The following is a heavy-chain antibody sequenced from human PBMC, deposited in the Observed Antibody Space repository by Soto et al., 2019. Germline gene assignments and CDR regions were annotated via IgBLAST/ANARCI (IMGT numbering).Heavy chain of an antibody. Sequence: SETLSLTCTVSGGSLSSYYWSWIRQPPGKGLEWIGYIYYSGSTNYNPSLKSRVTISVDTSKNQFSLKLSSVTAADTAVYYCARGPLPGIAAAGSGGMDVWGQGTTVNVSS. CDR2: IYYSGST. V-gene: IGHV4-59*01. CDR1: GGSLSSYY. J-gene: IGHJ6*02. D-gene: IGHD6-13*01. CDR3: ARGPLPGIAAAGSGGMDV.